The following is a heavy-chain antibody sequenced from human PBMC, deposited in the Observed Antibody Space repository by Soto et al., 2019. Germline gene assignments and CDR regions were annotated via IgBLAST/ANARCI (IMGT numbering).Heavy chain of an antibody. Sequence: SETLSHTSADTGASIGSTTRWSSVRQPPGQGLEWIGEIYHSGSTNYNPSLKSRVTISVDKSKNQFSLKLSSVTAADTAVYYCARDLRDSSGWYEDYYYYGTXVWGQGTKVTVSS. CDR2: IYHSGST. CDR3: ARDLRDSSGWYEDYYYYGTXV. D-gene: IGHD6-19*01. CDR1: GASIGSTTR. V-gene: IGHV4-4*02. J-gene: IGHJ6*02.